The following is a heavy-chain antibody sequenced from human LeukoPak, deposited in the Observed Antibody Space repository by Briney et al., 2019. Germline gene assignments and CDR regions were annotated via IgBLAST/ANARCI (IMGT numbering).Heavy chain of an antibody. V-gene: IGHV3-74*01. D-gene: IGHD3-22*01. Sequence: QPGGSLRLSCAASGFTFSSYWMHWVRQAPGKGLVWVSRIKSDGSSTSYADSVKGRFSISRDNAKNTLYLQMNSLRVEDTAVYYCARAYYGSSGYLYFDLWGRGTLVTVSS. CDR1: GFTFSSYW. J-gene: IGHJ2*01. CDR2: IKSDGSST. CDR3: ARAYYGSSGYLYFDL.